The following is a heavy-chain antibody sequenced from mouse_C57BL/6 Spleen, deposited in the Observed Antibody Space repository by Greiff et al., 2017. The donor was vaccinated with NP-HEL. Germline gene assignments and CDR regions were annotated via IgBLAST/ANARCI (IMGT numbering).Heavy chain of an antibody. CDR1: GYTFTDYN. CDR3: ARSFLLLFDY. CDR2: INPNNGGT. V-gene: IGHV1-22*01. J-gene: IGHJ2*01. Sequence: VHVKQSGPELVKPGASVKMSCKASGYTFTDYNMHWVKQSHGKSLEWIGYINPNNGGTSYNQKFKGKATLTVNKSSSTAYMELRSLTSEDSAVYYCARSFLLLFDYWGQGTTLTVSS. D-gene: IGHD1-1*01.